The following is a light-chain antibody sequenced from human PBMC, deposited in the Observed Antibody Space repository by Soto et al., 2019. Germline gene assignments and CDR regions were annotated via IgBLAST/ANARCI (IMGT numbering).Light chain of an antibody. CDR3: CSYAGSSTVL. V-gene: IGLV2-23*02. J-gene: IGLJ2*01. CDR2: EVS. CDR1: SSDVGSYNL. Sequence: QSALTQPASVSGSPGQSITISCTGTSSDVGSYNLVSWYQQHPGKAPKLMIYEVSKRPSGVSNLFSGSKSGNTASLTISGLQAEDEADYYCCSYAGSSTVLFGGGTQLTVL.